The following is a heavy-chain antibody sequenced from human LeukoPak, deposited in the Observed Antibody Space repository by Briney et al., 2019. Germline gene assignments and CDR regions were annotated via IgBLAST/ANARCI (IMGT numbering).Heavy chain of an antibody. CDR2: IYYSGST. CDR1: GGSVSSGSSY. J-gene: IGHJ4*02. D-gene: IGHD1-26*01. V-gene: IGHV4-61*01. CDR3: ARTDLGRHFDY. Sequence: SETLSLTCTVSGGSVSSGSSYWSWIRQPPGKGLEWIGYIYYSGSTNYNPSLKSRVIISVDTSKNQFSLKLRSVTAADTAVYYCARTDLGRHFDYWGQGTLVTVSS.